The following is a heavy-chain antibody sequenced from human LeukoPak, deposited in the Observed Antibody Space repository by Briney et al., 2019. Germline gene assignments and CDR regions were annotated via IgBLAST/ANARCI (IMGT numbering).Heavy chain of an antibody. V-gene: IGHV3-53*01. CDR2: IYSGGST. CDR3: ARGTSGRSPAPFDY. J-gene: IGHJ4*02. CDR1: GFTVSSNY. Sequence: GGSLRLSCAASGFTVSSNYMSWVRRAPGKGLEWVSVIYSGGSTYYADSVKGRFTISRDNSKNTLYLQMNSLRAEDTAVYYCARGTSGRSPAPFDYWGQGTLVTVSS. D-gene: IGHD6-19*01.